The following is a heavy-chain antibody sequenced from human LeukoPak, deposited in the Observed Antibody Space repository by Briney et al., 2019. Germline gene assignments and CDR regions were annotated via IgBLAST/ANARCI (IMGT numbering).Heavy chain of an antibody. Sequence: GGSLRHSCAASGFTFSSYAMSWVRQAPGKGLEWVSAISTSGGSTNYADSVKGRFTISRDNSKNTLCLQMNSLRAEDTAVYYCAKADVVVVASTRLTFFDYWGQGTLVAVSS. D-gene: IGHD2-15*01. V-gene: IGHV3-23*01. CDR1: GFTFSSYA. CDR3: AKADVVVVASTRLTFFDY. CDR2: ISTSGGST. J-gene: IGHJ4*02.